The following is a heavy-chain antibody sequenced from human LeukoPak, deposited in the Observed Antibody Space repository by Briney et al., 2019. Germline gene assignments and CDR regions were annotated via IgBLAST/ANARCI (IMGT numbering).Heavy chain of an antibody. CDR1: GFTFSSYE. D-gene: IGHD3-10*01. V-gene: IGHV3-48*03. CDR2: ISSSGSTI. CDR3: ARVVDAGSGSIDY. J-gene: IGHJ4*02. Sequence: PGGSLRLSCAASGFTFSSYEMNWVRQAPGKGLEWVSYISSSGSTIYYADSVKGRFTISRDNAKNSLYLQMNSLRAEDTAVYYCARVVDAGSGSIDYWGLGTLVTVSS.